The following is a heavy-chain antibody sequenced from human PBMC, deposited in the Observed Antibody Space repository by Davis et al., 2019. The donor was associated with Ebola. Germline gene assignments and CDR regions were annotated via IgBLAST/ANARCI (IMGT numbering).Heavy chain of an antibody. V-gene: IGHV7-4-1*02. Sequence: ASVKVSCKASGYTFTSYAMNWVRQAPGQGLEGVGRINTNTGNPTYAQGFTGRFVFSLDTSVSTAYLQISSLKAEDTAVYYCAREFRDGYNHYYFDYWGQGTLVTVSS. CDR2: INTNTGNP. CDR3: AREFRDGYNHYYFDY. CDR1: GYTFTSYA. J-gene: IGHJ4*02. D-gene: IGHD5-24*01.